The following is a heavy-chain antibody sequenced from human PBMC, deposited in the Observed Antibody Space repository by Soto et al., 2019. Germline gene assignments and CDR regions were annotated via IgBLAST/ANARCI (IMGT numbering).Heavy chain of an antibody. J-gene: IGHJ5*02. Sequence: GESLKISCKGSGYSFTSYWISWVRQMPGKGLEWMGRIDPSDSYTNHSPSFQGHVTISADKSISTAYLQWSSLKASDTAMYYCARLTDSSSWYIGWFDPWGQGTLVTVSS. CDR1: GYSFTSYW. V-gene: IGHV5-10-1*01. D-gene: IGHD6-13*01. CDR3: ARLTDSSSWYIGWFDP. CDR2: IDPSDSYT.